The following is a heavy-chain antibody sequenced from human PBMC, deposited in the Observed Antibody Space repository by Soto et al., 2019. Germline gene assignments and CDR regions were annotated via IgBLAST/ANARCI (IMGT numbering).Heavy chain of an antibody. J-gene: IGHJ3*02. D-gene: IGHD3-22*01. V-gene: IGHV3-33*01. CDR2: IWYDGSNK. CDR3: ARDGITMIVAPRDAFDI. CDR1: GFTFSSYG. Sequence: HPGGSLRLSCAASGFTFSSYGMHWVRQAPGKGLEWVAVIWYDGSNKYYADSVKGRFTISRDNSKNTLYLQMNSLRAEDTAVYYCARDGITMIVAPRDAFDIWGQGTMVTVSS.